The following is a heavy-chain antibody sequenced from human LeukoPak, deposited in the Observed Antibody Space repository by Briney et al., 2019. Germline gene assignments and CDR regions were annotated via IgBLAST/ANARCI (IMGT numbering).Heavy chain of an antibody. V-gene: IGHV7-4-1*02. D-gene: IGHD2-8*02. CDR3: ARVIRQLLVVWFDP. J-gene: IGHJ5*02. CDR2: INTNTGNP. Sequence: ASVKVSCKASGYTFTTYAIHWVRQAPGQGLEWMGWINTNTGNPTFAQGFTGRFVFSLDTSVSTAYLRITGLKAEDTAVYYCARVIRQLLVVWFDPWGQGTLVTVSS. CDR1: GYTFTTYA.